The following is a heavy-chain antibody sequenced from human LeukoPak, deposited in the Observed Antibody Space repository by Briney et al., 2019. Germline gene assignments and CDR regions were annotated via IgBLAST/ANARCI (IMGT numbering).Heavy chain of an antibody. CDR2: ISYDGSNK. Sequence: GSLRLSCAASGFTFGSYAMHWVRQAPGKGLEWVAVISYDGSNKYYADSVKGRFTIPRDNSKNTLYLQMNSLRAEDTAVYYCATEAAAGTFDYWGQGTLVTVSS. V-gene: IGHV3-30*01. J-gene: IGHJ4*02. CDR1: GFTFGSYA. CDR3: ATEAAAGTFDY. D-gene: IGHD6-13*01.